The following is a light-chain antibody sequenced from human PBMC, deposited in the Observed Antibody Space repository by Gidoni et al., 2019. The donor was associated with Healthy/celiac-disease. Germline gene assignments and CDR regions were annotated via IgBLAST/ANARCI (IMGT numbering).Light chain of an antibody. J-gene: IGKJ1*01. CDR2: KAY. CDR1: QTISGW. CDR3: QHYNSYSWT. Sequence: DIQITQSPSSLSASVGDRVTITCRASQTISGWLAWYQQKPGKAPKLLIYKAYSLEGGVPSRFSGSGSETEFTLTISSLQPDDFATYYCQHYNSYSWTFGQGTKVEIK. V-gene: IGKV1-5*03.